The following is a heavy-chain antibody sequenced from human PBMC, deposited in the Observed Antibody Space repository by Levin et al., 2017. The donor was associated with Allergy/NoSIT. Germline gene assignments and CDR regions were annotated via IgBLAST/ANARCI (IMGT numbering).Heavy chain of an antibody. CDR1: GGSISSGGYY. CDR3: AGGRITMVRGVNDAFDI. D-gene: IGHD3-10*01. Sequence: SETLSLTCTVSGGSISSGGYYWSWIRQHPGKGLEWIGYIYYSGSTYYNPSLKSRVTISVDTSKNQFSLKLSSVTAADTAVYYCAGGRITMVRGVNDAFDIWGQGTMVTVSS. CDR2: IYYSGST. J-gene: IGHJ3*02. V-gene: IGHV4-31*03.